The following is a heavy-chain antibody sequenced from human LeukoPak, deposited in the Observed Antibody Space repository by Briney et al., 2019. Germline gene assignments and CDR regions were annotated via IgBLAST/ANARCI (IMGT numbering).Heavy chain of an antibody. CDR3: ARHRYYDFWSGSGAYYYYGMDV. V-gene: IGHV5-51*01. CDR1: GYNFITYW. D-gene: IGHD3-3*01. Sequence: GESLKISCKGSGYNFITYWIGWVRQMPGKGLEWMAIIHPGDSGTAYSPSFQGQVTISADKSISTAYLQWSSLKASDTAIYYCARHRYYDFWSGSGAYYYYGMDVWGQGTTVTVSS. J-gene: IGHJ6*02. CDR2: IHPGDSGT.